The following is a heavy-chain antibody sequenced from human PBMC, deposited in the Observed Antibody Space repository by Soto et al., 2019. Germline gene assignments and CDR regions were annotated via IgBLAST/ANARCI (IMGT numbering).Heavy chain of an antibody. J-gene: IGHJ4*02. Sequence: GGSLRLSCAASGFTFSDYYMSWIRQAPGKGLEWVSYISSSSSYTNYADSVKGRFTISRDNAKNSLYLQMNSLRAEDTAVYYCARANYYDSSGYSAPGYWGQGTLVTVSS. CDR1: GFTFSDYY. CDR3: ARANYYDSSGYSAPGY. V-gene: IGHV3-11*05. D-gene: IGHD3-22*01. CDR2: ISSSSSYT.